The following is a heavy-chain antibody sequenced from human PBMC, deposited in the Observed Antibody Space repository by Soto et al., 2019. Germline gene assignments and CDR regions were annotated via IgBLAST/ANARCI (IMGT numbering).Heavy chain of an antibody. CDR2: IYYSGST. J-gene: IGHJ4*02. V-gene: IGHV4-39*01. CDR3: ARLTGEITIPYYFDY. Sequence: SETLSLTCTVSGGSISSSSYYWGWIRQPPGKGLEWIGSIYYSGSTYYNPSLKSRVTISVDTSKNQFSLKLSSVTAADTAVYYCARLTGEITIPYYFDYWGQGTLVTVSS. D-gene: IGHD3-3*01. CDR1: GGSISSSSYY.